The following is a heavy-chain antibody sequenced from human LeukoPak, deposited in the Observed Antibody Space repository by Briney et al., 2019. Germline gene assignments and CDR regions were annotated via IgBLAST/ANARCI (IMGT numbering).Heavy chain of an antibody. CDR2: IYTDGRT. D-gene: IGHD3-10*01. J-gene: IGHJ4*02. Sequence: GGSLRLSCAASGFTVTSNYMSWVRQTPGQGRLEWVSVIYTDGRTFYTGSVTGRFTISRDNSKNTLYLQMNSLRAEDTAVYYCARAQIYGTGSYFFDHWGQGTLVTVSS. CDR1: GFTVTSNY. CDR3: ARAQIYGTGSYFFDH. V-gene: IGHV3-66*01.